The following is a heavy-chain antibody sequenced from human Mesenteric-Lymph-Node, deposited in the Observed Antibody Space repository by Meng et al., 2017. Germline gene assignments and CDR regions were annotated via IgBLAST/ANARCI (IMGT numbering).Heavy chain of an antibody. J-gene: IGHJ3*02. Sequence: GESLKISCKASGFTFDDYGMSWVRQAPGKGLEWVSGINWNGGSTGYADSVKGRFTISRDNAKNSLYLQMNSLRAEDTALYYCAREGVDSSGYQLDAFDIWGQGTMVTVSS. CDR1: GFTFDDYG. V-gene: IGHV3-20*04. CDR3: AREGVDSSGYQLDAFDI. D-gene: IGHD3-22*01. CDR2: INWNGGST.